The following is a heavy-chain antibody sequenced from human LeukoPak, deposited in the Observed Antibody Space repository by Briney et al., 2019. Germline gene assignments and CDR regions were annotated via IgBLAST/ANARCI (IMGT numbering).Heavy chain of an antibody. J-gene: IGHJ5*02. CDR1: GGSISTSSYY. V-gene: IGHV4-39*01. CDR3: TRRRGNYEGNWFDP. D-gene: IGHD1-7*01. Sequence: SETLSLTCSVSGGSISTSSYYWGWIRQPPGKGLGWIASIHYSGSTYYNPSLKSRVTISVDTSKNQFSLKLSSVTAADTAVYYCTRRRGNYEGNWFDPWGQGSLVTVSS. CDR2: IHYSGST.